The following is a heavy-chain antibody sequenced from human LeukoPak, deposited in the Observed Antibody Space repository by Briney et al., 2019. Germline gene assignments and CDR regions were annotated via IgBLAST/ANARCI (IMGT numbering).Heavy chain of an antibody. J-gene: IGHJ4*02. D-gene: IGHD6-19*01. CDR1: GFTFSDHY. Sequence: PGGSLRLSCATSGFTFSDHYLDWVRQAPGKGLEWVGRSRNKATRYTTEYAASVKGRFTISRDDSKNSLYLQMNSLQTEDTAVYYCARNRQWLGIYDYWGQGTLVTVSS. V-gene: IGHV3-72*01. CDR2: SRNKATRYTT. CDR3: ARNRQWLGIYDY.